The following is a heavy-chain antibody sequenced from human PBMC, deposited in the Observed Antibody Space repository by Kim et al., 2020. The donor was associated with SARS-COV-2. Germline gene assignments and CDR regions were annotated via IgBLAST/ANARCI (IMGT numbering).Heavy chain of an antibody. CDR1: GFTFSSYW. J-gene: IGHJ6*02. V-gene: IGHV3-74*01. Sequence: GGSLRLSCAASGFTFSSYWMHWVRQAPGKGLVWVSRINSDGSSTSYADSVKGRFTISRDNAKNTLYLQMNSLRAEDTAVYYCAREDSSSWYGPLYYYGMDVWGQGTTVTVSS. CDR3: AREDSSSWYGPLYYYGMDV. CDR2: INSDGSST. D-gene: IGHD6-13*01.